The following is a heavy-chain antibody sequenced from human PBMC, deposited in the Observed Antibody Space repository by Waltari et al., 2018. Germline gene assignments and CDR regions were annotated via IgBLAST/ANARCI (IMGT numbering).Heavy chain of an antibody. CDR3: AKMAGTWQLAENWFDP. D-gene: IGHD6-6*01. CDR2: IHDSGIT. V-gene: IGHV4-59*01. J-gene: IGHJ5*02. Sequence: QVRLQESGPGLVKPSETLSLTCTVSGGAINNYYWIWIRQYPGKGLEWVGHIHDSGITNYNPSLKRRVSMSIDTSKNQFTLNVTSVTAADSAVYYCAKMAGTWQLAENWFDPWGQGTLVTVSS. CDR1: GGAINNYY.